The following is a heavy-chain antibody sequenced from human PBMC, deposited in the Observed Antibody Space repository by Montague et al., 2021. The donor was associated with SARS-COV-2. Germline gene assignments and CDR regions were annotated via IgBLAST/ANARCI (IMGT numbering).Heavy chain of an antibody. V-gene: IGHV4-39*01. J-gene: IGHJ4*02. CDR3: ARRYGSSFDY. CDR2: FYYAGGT. CDR1: GGSVSRISSH. Sequence: SETLSLTCTVSGGSVSRISSHRDWIRQPPGKGLEYIGSFYYAGGTQYNPSLKSRVTISVDTSNDQFSLKMNSVTAADTAVYFCARRYGSSFDYWGQGTLVTVSS. D-gene: IGHD4-17*01.